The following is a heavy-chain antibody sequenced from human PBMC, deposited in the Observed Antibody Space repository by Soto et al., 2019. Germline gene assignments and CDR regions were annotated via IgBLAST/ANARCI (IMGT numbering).Heavy chain of an antibody. V-gene: IGHV4-31*03. D-gene: IGHD6-13*01. J-gene: IGHJ4*02. CDR2: IYYSGST. Sequence: SETLSVTCTVAGGYISSGVYYWGWISQHPGKGLEWIGYIYYSGSTYYNPSLKSRVTTSVDTSKNQFSLKLSSVTAADTAVYYCARGIAAAGGGWYFDYWGQGSLVTVSS. CDR3: ARGIAAAGGGWYFDY. CDR1: GGYISSGVYY.